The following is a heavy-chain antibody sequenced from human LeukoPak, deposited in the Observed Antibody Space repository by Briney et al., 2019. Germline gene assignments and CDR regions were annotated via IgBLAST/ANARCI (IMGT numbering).Heavy chain of an antibody. CDR3: VKSAGFDWLSPLDAFDI. CDR2: ISSSGGST. D-gene: IGHD3-9*01. J-gene: IGHJ3*02. Sequence: GGSLRLSCSAYGFTFSRYAMHWVRQAPGKGLEYVSAISSSGGSTYYADSVKGRFTISRDNSKDTLYLQMSMLRAEDTTVYYCVKSAGFDWLSPLDAFDIWGQGTMVTVSS. CDR1: GFTFSRYA. V-gene: IGHV3-64D*06.